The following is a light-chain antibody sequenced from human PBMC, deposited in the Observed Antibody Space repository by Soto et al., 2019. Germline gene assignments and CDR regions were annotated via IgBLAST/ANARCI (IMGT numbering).Light chain of an antibody. V-gene: IGKV1-5*03. CDR3: QHYNSYPEA. Sequence: DLQMIQSPFTLSASVGDRVTIXXRASQSISSWLAWYQQKPGKAPKLXIYKASNLKSGVPSRFSGSGSGTEFTLTISSLQPDDFATYYCQHYNSYPEAFGQGTKVDIK. CDR2: KAS. J-gene: IGKJ1*01. CDR1: QSISSW.